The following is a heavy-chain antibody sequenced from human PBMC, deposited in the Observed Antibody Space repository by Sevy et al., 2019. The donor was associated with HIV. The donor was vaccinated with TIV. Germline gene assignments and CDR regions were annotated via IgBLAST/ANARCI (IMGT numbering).Heavy chain of an antibody. CDR1: GFTFSSYG. D-gene: IGHD3-3*01. CDR3: ARDFRGGEWLSFGMDV. CDR2: IWYDGSNK. Sequence: GGSLRLSCAASGFTFSSYGMHWVRQAPGKGLEWVAVIWYDGSNKYYADSVKGRFTISRDNSKNTLYLQMNSLRAEDTAVYYWARDFRGGEWLSFGMDVWGQGTTVTVSS. V-gene: IGHV3-33*01. J-gene: IGHJ6*02.